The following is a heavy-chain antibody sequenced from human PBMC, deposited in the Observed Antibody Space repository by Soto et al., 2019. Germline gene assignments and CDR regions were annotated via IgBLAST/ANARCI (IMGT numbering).Heavy chain of an antibody. CDR3: ATRITVFGLLIPPFDP. J-gene: IGHJ5*02. Sequence: SETLSLTCTVSGGSISSGDYYWSWIRQPPGKGLEWIGEINHTGGTHHNPSLKSRVTMSVDTSKNQFSLRLSSVTAADTAIYYCATRITVFGLLIPPFDPWGQGTQVTVSS. V-gene: IGHV4-61*08. CDR1: GGSISSGDYY. CDR2: INHTGGT. D-gene: IGHD3-3*01.